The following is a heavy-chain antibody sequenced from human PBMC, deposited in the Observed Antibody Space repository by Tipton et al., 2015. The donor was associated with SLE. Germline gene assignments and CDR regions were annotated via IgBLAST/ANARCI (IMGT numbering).Heavy chain of an antibody. Sequence: QLVQSGAEVKRPGASVKVSCRASGYDFARYGVSWMRQAPGQGLEWMGWVSGYSGHTNYAQKLQGRVTMTTDTSTSTAYMELRSLRSDDTAVYYCARQLALDAFDIWGQGTMVTVSS. D-gene: IGHD1-1*01. CDR3: ARQLALDAFDI. V-gene: IGHV1-18*01. CDR1: GYDFARYG. CDR2: VSGYSGHT. J-gene: IGHJ3*02.